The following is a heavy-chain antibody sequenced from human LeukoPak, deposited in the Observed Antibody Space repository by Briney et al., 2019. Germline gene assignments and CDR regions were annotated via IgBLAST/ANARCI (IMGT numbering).Heavy chain of an antibody. J-gene: IGHJ4*02. CDR2: IIPILGIA. Sequence: SVKVSCKTSGGTFSSYAISWVRQAPGQGLEWMGRIIPILGIANYAQKFQGRVTITADKSTSTAYMELSSLRSEDTAVYYCARDISYYYDSSGYLDYWGQGTLVTVSS. V-gene: IGHV1-69*04. D-gene: IGHD3-22*01. CDR1: GGTFSSYA. CDR3: ARDISYYYDSSGYLDY.